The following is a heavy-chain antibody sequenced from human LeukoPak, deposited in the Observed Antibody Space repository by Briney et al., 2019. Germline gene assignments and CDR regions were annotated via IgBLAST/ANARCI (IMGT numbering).Heavy chain of an antibody. CDR2: ISNSGGTT. J-gene: IGHJ4*02. V-gene: IGHV3-23*01. CDR1: GFTFSSYA. D-gene: IGHD6-6*01. Sequence: GGSLRLSCAASGFTFSSYAMSWVRQAPGKGLEWVSTISNSGGTTYYADSVKGRFTISRDNSENILYLQMDSLRAEDTATYYCAKDRRAGSSRGSFDSWGQGTLVTVSS. CDR3: AKDRRAGSSRGSFDS.